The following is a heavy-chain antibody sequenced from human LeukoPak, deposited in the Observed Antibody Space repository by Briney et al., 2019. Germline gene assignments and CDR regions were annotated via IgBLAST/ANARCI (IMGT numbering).Heavy chain of an antibody. CDR2: INPSGGTT. CDR1: GYTFTSYY. J-gene: IGHJ4*02. CDR3: AREGGDTPMVKFDS. V-gene: IGHV1-46*01. Sequence: ASVKVSCKASGYTFTSYYMHWVRQAPGEGLEWMGIINPSGGTTTYTQKFQGRVTMTRDMSTSTVYMELSSLRSEDTGVYYCAREGGDTPMVKFDSWGQGTLVTVSS. D-gene: IGHD5-18*01.